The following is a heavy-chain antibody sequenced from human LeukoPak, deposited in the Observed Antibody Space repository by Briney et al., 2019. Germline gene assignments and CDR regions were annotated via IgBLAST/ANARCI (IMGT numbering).Heavy chain of an antibody. CDR2: INPSSGGT. V-gene: IGHV1-46*01. Sequence: ASAKVSCKASGYTFTSYYMHWVRQAPGQGLEWMGIINPSSGGTSYAQKFQGRITMTRDTSTSTIYMELSSLRSEDTAVYYCARDRSSGWSFDFWGQGTLVTVSS. CDR3: ARDRSSGWSFDF. CDR1: GYTFTSYY. D-gene: IGHD6-19*01. J-gene: IGHJ5*01.